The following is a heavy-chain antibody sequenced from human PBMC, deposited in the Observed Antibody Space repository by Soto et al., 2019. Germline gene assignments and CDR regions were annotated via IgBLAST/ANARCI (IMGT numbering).Heavy chain of an antibody. D-gene: IGHD3-3*01. CDR3: ARVLLASGKDY. CDR2: ISSSGSTI. J-gene: IGHJ4*02. V-gene: IGHV3-11*01. CDR1: GFTFSGYY. Sequence: GGSLRLSCAASGFTFSGYYMSWIRQAPGKGLEWVSYISSSGSTIYYADSVRGRFTISRDNARNSLYLQMNSLRAEDTAVYYCARVLLASGKDYWGQGTLITVSS.